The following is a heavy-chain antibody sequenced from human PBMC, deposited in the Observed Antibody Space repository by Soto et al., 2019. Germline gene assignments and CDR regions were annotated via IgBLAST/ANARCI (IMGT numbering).Heavy chain of an antibody. D-gene: IGHD6-13*01. CDR3: AREWEIAAAGNRNWFDP. CDR2: IWYDGSNK. J-gene: IGHJ5*02. V-gene: IGHV3-33*01. CDR1: GFTFSSYG. Sequence: QVQLVESGGGVVQPGRSLRLSCAASGFTFSSYGMHWVRQAPGKGLEWVAVIWYDGSNKYYADSVKGRFTIPRDNSKNRLYLQMNSLRAEDTAVYYCAREWEIAAAGNRNWFDPWGQGTLVTVSS.